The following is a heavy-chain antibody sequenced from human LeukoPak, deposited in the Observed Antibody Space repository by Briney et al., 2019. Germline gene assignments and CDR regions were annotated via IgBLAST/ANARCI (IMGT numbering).Heavy chain of an antibody. V-gene: IGHV3-48*01. CDR3: ARGPPLFDP. CDR1: GFTVSSNY. J-gene: IGHJ5*02. Sequence: PGGSLRLSCAASGFTVSSNYMNWVRQPPGKGLEWIAYIDITSSSTYYADSVKGRFTISRDNARNSLFLQMSSLRVEDTALYYCARGPPLFDPWGQGTLVTVSS. CDR2: IDITSSST.